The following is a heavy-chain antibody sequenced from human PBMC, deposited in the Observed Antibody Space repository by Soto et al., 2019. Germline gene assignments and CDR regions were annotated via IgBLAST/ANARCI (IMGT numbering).Heavy chain of an antibody. J-gene: IGHJ3*02. Sequence: QVQLVQSGAEVKKPGASVKVSCKASGYTFTSYAMHWVRQAPGQRLEWMGWINAGNGNTKYSQKFQGRVTITRDTSASTAYMELSSLRSEDTAVYYCARIGRLLWFGEHAFDIWGQVTMVTVSS. V-gene: IGHV1-3*01. D-gene: IGHD3-10*01. CDR3: ARIGRLLWFGEHAFDI. CDR1: GYTFTSYA. CDR2: INAGNGNT.